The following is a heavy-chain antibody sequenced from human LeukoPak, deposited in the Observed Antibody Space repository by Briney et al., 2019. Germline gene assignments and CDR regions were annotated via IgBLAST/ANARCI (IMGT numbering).Heavy chain of an antibody. J-gene: IGHJ4*02. V-gene: IGHV4-38-2*02. CDR2: VHHSGTT. CDR1: GYFLSSGFD. D-gene: IGHD3-22*01. CDR3: ARTLSDSSPVAT. Sequence: PSETLSLTCIVSGYFLSSGFDWGWIRQPPGKGLEWIASVHHSGTTIYNPSLKSRVTISMDTSMNHYSLKLRSVTAADTAVYYCARTLSDSSPVATWGQGTLVTVSS.